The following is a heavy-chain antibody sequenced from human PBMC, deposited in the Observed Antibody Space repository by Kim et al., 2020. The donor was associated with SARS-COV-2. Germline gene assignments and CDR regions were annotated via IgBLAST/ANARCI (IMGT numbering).Heavy chain of an antibody. J-gene: IGHJ6*02. CDR1: GGTFTDFA. CDR3: AREMPTITVALGYALDA. CDR2: ITPLFGTT. Sequence: SVKVSCKASGGTFTDFAVSWVRQASGHGLEWMGAITPLFGTTNYAQKFQGRVTITADKSTSTASMVVSSLRSEDTAVYFCAREMPTITVALGYALDAWGQGTTVTVSS. D-gene: IGHD1-20*01. V-gene: IGHV1-69*06.